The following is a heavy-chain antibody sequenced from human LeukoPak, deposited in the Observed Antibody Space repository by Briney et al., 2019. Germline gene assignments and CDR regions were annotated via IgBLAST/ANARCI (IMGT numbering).Heavy chain of an antibody. CDR3: ARGILRYDSSWFDP. V-gene: IGHV3-13*01. CDR1: GFTFSSYD. Sequence: GGSLRLSCAASGFTFSSYDMHWVRQATGKGLEWVSAIGTAGDTYYPGSVKGRFTISRENAKNSLYLQMNSLRAGDTAVYYCARGILRYDSSWFDPWGQGTLVTVSS. D-gene: IGHD3-22*01. CDR2: IGTAGDT. J-gene: IGHJ5*02.